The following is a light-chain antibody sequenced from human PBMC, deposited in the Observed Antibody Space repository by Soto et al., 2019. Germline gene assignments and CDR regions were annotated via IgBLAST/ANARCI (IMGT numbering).Light chain of an antibody. CDR3: QQYNNWPPLT. J-gene: IGKJ4*01. V-gene: IGKV3-15*01. CDR1: QSVSSN. Sequence: EIVMTQSAATLSVSPGERATLSCRASQSVSSNLAWYQQKPGQAPRLLIYGASTRATGNPARFSGSGSGTEFTLAISSLQSEDFAVYYCQQYNNWPPLTFGGGTKVEI. CDR2: GAS.